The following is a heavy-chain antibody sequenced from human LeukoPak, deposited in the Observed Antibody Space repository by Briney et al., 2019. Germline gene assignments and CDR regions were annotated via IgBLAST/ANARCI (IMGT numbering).Heavy chain of an antibody. V-gene: IGHV3-48*03. CDR1: TFTFSDYE. Sequence: GGSLRLSCATSTFTFSDYEMNWVRQPPGKGLEWVSYISSSGGTRYYADFVKGRFTISRDNAKNSLCLQMNSLRAEDTAVYYCARDRGYSTFDMWGQGTMVTVSS. J-gene: IGHJ3*02. CDR3: ARDRGYSTFDM. D-gene: IGHD5-18*01. CDR2: ISSSGGTR.